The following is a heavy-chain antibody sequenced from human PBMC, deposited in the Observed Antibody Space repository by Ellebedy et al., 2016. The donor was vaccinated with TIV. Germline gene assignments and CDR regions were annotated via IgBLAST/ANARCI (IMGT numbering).Heavy chain of an antibody. J-gene: IGHJ2*01. CDR3: VRDPYGADDGWYFDP. V-gene: IGHV3-53*01. Sequence: PGGPLRLSCAASGFTVSSNYMNWVRQAPGKGLEWVSVLHSGGDTYYADSVKGRFTTSKDILKNTLYLQMSSLRAEDTAVYYCVRDPYGADDGWYFDPWGRGTPVTVSS. D-gene: IGHD4-17*01. CDR2: LHSGGDT. CDR1: GFTVSSNY.